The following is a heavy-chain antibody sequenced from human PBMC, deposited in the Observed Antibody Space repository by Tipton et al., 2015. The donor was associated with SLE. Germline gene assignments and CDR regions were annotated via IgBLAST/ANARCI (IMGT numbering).Heavy chain of an antibody. D-gene: IGHD4-17*01. V-gene: IGHV4-38-2*01. J-gene: IGHJ5*02. CDR3: AQTTVTTEGWFDP. Sequence: TLSLTCAVSGYSISSGYYWGWIRQPPGKGLEWIGSIYHSGSTYYNPSLKSRVTISVDTSKNQFSLKLSSVTAADTAVYYCAQTTVTTEGWFDPWGQGTLVTVSS. CDR2: IYHSGST. CDR1: GYSISSGYY.